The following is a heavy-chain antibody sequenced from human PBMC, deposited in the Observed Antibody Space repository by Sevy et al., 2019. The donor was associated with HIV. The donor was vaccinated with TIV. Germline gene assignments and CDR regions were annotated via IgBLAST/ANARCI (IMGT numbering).Heavy chain of an antibody. CDR2: ISSSGSTI. Sequence: GGSLRLSCAISGFTVNDKYIIWVRQAPGKGLEWVSYISSSGSTIYYADSVKGRFTISRDNAKNSLYLQMNSLRAEDTAVYYCARERGSGWFEQLPLYYFDYWGQGTLVTVSS. J-gene: IGHJ4*02. D-gene: IGHD6-19*01. CDR1: GFTVNDKY. CDR3: ARERGSGWFEQLPLYYFDY. V-gene: IGHV3-11*04.